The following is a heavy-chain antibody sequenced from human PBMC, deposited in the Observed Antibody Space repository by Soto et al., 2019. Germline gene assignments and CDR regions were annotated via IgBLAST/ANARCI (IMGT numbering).Heavy chain of an antibody. CDR3: ATGHYDYVWGSYRGTPFDY. V-gene: IGHV1-24*01. CDR1: GYTLTELS. Sequence: ASVKVSCKVSGYTLTELSMHWVRQAPGKGLEWMGGFDPEDGETIYAQKFQGRVTMTEDTSTDTAYMELSSLRSEDTAVYYCATGHYDYVWGSYRGTPFDYWGQGTLVTVSS. CDR2: FDPEDGET. D-gene: IGHD3-16*02. J-gene: IGHJ4*02.